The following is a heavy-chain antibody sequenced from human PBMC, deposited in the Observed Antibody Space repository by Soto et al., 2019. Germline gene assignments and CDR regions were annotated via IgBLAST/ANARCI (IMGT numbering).Heavy chain of an antibody. Sequence: AASVKVSCKVSGYTLTALSMHWVRQAPGKGLEWMGGFSPADGETIYAQKFQGRVTMTEDTSTDTAYMELSSLRSEDTAVYYCATDRFCTRTTCSNSFDYWGQGALVTVSS. V-gene: IGHV1-24*01. CDR2: FSPADGET. D-gene: IGHD2-2*01. J-gene: IGHJ4*02. CDR3: ATDRFCTRTTCSNSFDY. CDR1: GYTLTALS.